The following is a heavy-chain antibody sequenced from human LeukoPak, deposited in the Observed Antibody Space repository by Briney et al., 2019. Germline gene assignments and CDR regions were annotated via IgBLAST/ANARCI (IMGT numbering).Heavy chain of an antibody. J-gene: IGHJ3*02. Sequence: GGSLRLSCAASGFTFSDYYMSWIRQAPGKGLEWVSHISSSGSTIYYADSVKGRFTISRDNAKNSLYLQMNSLRAEDTAVYYCARDDHSTDAFDIWGQGTMVTVSS. V-gene: IGHV3-11*04. CDR3: ARDDHSTDAFDI. CDR2: ISSSGSTI. CDR1: GFTFSDYY.